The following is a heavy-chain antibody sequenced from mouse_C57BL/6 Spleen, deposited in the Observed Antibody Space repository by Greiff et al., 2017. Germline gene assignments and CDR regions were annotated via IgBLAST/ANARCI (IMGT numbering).Heavy chain of an antibody. CDR1: GYAFSSSW. V-gene: IGHV1-82*01. CDR2: IYPGDGDT. CDR3: APYYYGSSNAMDY. D-gene: IGHD1-1*01. J-gene: IGHJ4*01. Sequence: VQLQHSGPELVKPGASVKISCKASGYAFSSSWMNWVKQRPGKGLEWIGRIYPGDGDTNYNGKFKGKATLTADKSSSTAYMQLSSLTSEDSAVYFCAPYYYGSSNAMDYWGQGTSVTVSS.